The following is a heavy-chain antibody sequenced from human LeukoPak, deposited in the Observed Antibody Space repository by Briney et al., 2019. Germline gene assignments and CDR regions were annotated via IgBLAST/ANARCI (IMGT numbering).Heavy chain of an antibody. D-gene: IGHD6-13*01. J-gene: IGHJ4*02. CDR2: IYYSGST. V-gene: IGHV4-30-4*08. Sequence: SETLSLTCTVSGGSISTGDYYWSWIRQPPGKGLEWIGYIYYSGSTFYNPSLKSRVTISVDTSKNQFSLKLTSVTAADTAVYYCARGDMYSSSWSNWGQGTLVTVSS. CDR3: ARGDMYSSSWSN. CDR1: GGSISTGDYY.